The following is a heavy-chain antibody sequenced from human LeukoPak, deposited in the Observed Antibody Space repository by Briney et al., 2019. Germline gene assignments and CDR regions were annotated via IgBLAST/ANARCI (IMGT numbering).Heavy chain of an antibody. Sequence: ASVKVSCKASGYTFTSYYMHWVRQAPGQGLEWMGIINPSGGSTSYAQKFQGRVTMTRDTSTSTVYMELSSLRSEDTAVYYCARDPVGATLYYSYGMDVWGQGTTVTVSS. J-gene: IGHJ6*02. V-gene: IGHV1-46*01. D-gene: IGHD1-26*01. CDR3: ARDPVGATLYYSYGMDV. CDR1: GYTFTSYY. CDR2: INPSGGST.